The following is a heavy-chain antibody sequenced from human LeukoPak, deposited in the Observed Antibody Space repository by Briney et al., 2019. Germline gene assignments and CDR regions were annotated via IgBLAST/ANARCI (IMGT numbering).Heavy chain of an antibody. CDR2: IPPTSNYI. Sequence: GGSLRLSCAASGFIFEGYTMNWVRQAPGKGLEWVSIIPPTSNYIRYADSVKGRFTVSRDNARNSLYLQMNSLRAEDTAVYYCATDRDWIFAFWGQGALVTVSS. D-gene: IGHD1-1*01. V-gene: IGHV3-21*01. CDR3: ATDRDWIFAF. CDR1: GFIFEGYT. J-gene: IGHJ4*02.